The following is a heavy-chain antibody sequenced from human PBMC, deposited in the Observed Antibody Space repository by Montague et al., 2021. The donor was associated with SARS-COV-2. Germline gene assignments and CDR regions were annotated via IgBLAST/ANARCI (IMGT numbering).Heavy chain of an antibody. CDR3: ARIPVGSKYYFDF. CDR1: GDSVSIVSAA. V-gene: IGHV6-1*01. Sequence: CAISGDSVSIVSAAWNWIRQSPSRGLHWLRITYYRSKWYNDYAESVKSRITIDPDTSKHQFSLHLNSVTPEDTAVYYCARIPVGSKYYFDFWGQGTLVTVSS. D-gene: IGHD2-2*01. CDR2: TYYRSKWYN. J-gene: IGHJ4*02.